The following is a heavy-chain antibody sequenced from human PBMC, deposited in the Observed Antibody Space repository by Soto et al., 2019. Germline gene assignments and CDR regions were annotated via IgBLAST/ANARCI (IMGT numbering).Heavy chain of an antibody. Sequence: LSCAASGFTFDNYEMNWVRQAPGKGLEWLSYISSVGSTIYYADSVKGRFTISRDNAKNTLYLQMNSLRVEDTAVYYCARDFLIRALDIWGQGTMVTVSS. CDR1: GFTFDNYE. J-gene: IGHJ3*02. CDR3: ARDFLIRALDI. V-gene: IGHV3-48*03. CDR2: ISSVGSTI. D-gene: IGHD3-10*01.